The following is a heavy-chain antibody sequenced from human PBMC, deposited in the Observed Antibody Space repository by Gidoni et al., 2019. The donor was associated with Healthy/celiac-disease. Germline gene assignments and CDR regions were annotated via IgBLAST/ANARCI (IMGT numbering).Heavy chain of an antibody. Sequence: QVQLVQSGAEVKKPGASVKVSCKASGYTFTSYAMHWVRQAPGQRLEWMGWINAGNGNTKYSQKFQGRVTITRDTSASTAYMELSSLRSEDTAVYYCAREAIRYFDWSDAFDIWGQGTMVTVSS. CDR3: AREAIRYFDWSDAFDI. CDR1: GYTFTSYA. D-gene: IGHD3-9*01. CDR2: INAGNGNT. J-gene: IGHJ3*02. V-gene: IGHV1-3*01.